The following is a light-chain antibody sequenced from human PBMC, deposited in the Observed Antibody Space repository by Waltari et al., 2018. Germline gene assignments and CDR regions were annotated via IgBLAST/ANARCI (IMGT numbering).Light chain of an antibody. CDR3: CSYAGSSTPLVF. V-gene: IGLV2-23*02. J-gene: IGLJ1*01. Sequence: SDVGSYNLVSWYQQHPGKAPKLMIYEVSKRPSGVSNRFSGSKSGNTASLTISGLQAEDEADYYCCSYAGSSTPLVFFGTGTKVTVL. CDR1: SDVGSYNL. CDR2: EVS.